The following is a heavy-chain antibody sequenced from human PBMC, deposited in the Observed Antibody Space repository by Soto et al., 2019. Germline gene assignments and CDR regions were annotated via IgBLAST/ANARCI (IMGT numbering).Heavy chain of an antibody. CDR3: ARVPPRNYYYYMDV. V-gene: IGHV4-59*01. CDR2: IYYSGST. Sequence: SSETLSLTCTVSGGSISSYYWSWIRQPPGKGLEWIGYIYYSGSTNYNPSLKSRVTISVDTSKNQFSLKLSSVTAADTAVYYCARVPPRNYYYYMDVWGKGTTVTVSS. CDR1: GGSISSYY. J-gene: IGHJ6*03.